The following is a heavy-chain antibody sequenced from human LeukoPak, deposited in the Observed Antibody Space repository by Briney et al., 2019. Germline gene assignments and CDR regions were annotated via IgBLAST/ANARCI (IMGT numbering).Heavy chain of an antibody. J-gene: IGHJ6*03. CDR2: IYYSGST. V-gene: IGHV4-39*01. CDR1: GGSISSSSYY. Sequence: SETLSLTCTVSGGSISSSSYYWGWIRQPPGKGLEWIGSIYYSGSTYYNPSLKSRVTISVDTSKNQFSLKLSSVTAADTAVYYCARQTSYSYYYYYYMDVWGKGTTVTVSS. CDR3: ARQTSYSYYYYYYMDV. D-gene: IGHD4-11*01.